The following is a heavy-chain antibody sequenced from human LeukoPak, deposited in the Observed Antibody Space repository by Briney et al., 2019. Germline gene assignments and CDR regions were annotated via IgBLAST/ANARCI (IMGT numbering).Heavy chain of an antibody. V-gene: IGHV3-7*01. D-gene: IGHD6-13*01. J-gene: IGHJ4*02. CDR1: GLTFRSYW. Sequence: GGSLRLSCAASGLTFRSYWMSWIRQAPGKGPEWVANIKQDGREKHYVDSVKGRFTISRDNAKSSLYLQMNSLRAEDTAVYYCTRDEAAATNWGQGTLVTVSS. CDR3: TRDEAAATN. CDR2: IKQDGREK.